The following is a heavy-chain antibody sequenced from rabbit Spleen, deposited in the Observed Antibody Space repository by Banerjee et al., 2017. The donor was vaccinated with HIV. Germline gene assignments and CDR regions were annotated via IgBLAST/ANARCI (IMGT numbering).Heavy chain of an antibody. CDR3: ARDGAGGSYFAL. CDR1: GFDFSSYG. D-gene: IGHD8-1*01. Sequence: EESGGGLVKPGASLTLTCKASGFDFSSYGVSWVRQGPGKGLEWIGYIDPVFGITYYANWVNGRFSISRENAQNTAFLQMTSLTAADTATYFCARDGAGGSYFALWGPGTLVTVS. CDR2: IDPVFGIT. J-gene: IGHJ4*01. V-gene: IGHV1S47*01.